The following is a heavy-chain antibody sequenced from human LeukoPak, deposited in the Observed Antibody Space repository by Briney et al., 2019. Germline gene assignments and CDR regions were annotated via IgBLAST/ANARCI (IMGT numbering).Heavy chain of an antibody. CDR3: ARGGVQRWLQF. J-gene: IGHJ4*02. CDR1: GGSISSYY. CDR2: IYISGST. D-gene: IGHD5-24*01. Sequence: SETLSLTCTVSGGSISSYYWSWIRQPAGKGLEWIGRIYISGSTNYNPSLKSRVTISVDTSKNQFSLKLSSVTAADTAVYYCARGGVQRWLQFWGQGTLVTVSS. V-gene: IGHV4-4*07.